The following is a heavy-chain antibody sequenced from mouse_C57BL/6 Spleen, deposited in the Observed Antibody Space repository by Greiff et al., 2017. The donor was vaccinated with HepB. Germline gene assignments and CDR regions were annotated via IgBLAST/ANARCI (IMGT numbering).Heavy chain of an antibody. Sequence: VQLQQSGPELVKPGASVKISCKASGYSFTGYYMNWVKQSPEKSLEWIGEINPSTGGTTYNQKFKAKATLTVDKSSSTAYMQLKSLTSEDSAVYYCARGGITTVVERYFDVWGTGTTVTVSS. J-gene: IGHJ1*03. CDR2: INPSTGGT. CDR3: ARGGITTVVERYFDV. D-gene: IGHD1-1*01. CDR1: GYSFTGYY. V-gene: IGHV1-42*01.